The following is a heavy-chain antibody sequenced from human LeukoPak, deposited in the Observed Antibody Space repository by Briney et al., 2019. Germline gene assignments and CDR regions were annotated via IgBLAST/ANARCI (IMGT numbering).Heavy chain of an antibody. CDR1: GGSISSSSYY. CDR2: IFYSGSA. Sequence: KPSETLSLTCTVSGGSISSSSYYWGWIRQPPGQGLEWIGIIFYSGSAYYNPSLKSRVTISVDTSKNQFSLKLSSVTAADTAVYYCATTHTYNWYDRWFAPWGQGTLVTVSS. V-gene: IGHV4-39*07. CDR3: ATTHTYNWYDRWFAP. D-gene: IGHD1-20*01. J-gene: IGHJ5*02.